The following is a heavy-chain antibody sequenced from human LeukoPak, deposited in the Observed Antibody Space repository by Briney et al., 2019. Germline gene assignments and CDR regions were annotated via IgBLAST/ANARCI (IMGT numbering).Heavy chain of an antibody. D-gene: IGHD4-17*01. CDR1: GGSINSYY. CDR2: IYTSGST. V-gene: IGHV4-4*07. Sequence: SETLSLTCTVSGGSINSYYWSWIRQPAGKGLEWIGRIYTSGSTNYSPSLKSRVTMSVDTSKNQFSLTLTSVTAADTAVYYCARDLGYGDYPNWFDPWGQGTLVTVSS. J-gene: IGHJ5*02. CDR3: ARDLGYGDYPNWFDP.